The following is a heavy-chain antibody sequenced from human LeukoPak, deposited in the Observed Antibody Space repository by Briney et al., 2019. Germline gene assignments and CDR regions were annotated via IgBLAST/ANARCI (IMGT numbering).Heavy chain of an antibody. V-gene: IGHV4-34*01. J-gene: IGHJ4*02. CDR1: GGSFRGYY. D-gene: IGHD5-18*01. CDR3: ARGEVDTAMVFDY. Sequence: SETLSLTCAVYGGSFRGYYWSWIRQPPGKGLEWIGEINHSGSTNYNPSLKSRVTISVDTSKNQFSLKLSSVTAADTAVYYCARGEVDTAMVFDYWGQGTLVTVSS. CDR2: INHSGST.